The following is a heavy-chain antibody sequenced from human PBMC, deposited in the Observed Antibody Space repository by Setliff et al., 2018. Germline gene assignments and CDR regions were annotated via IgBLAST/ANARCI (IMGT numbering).Heavy chain of an antibody. Sequence: TSETLSLTCTVSDDSFTSSRYYWGWIRQAPGSGLEWIGSISYSGTPYYNASVESRVTISIDTSRNQFSLELRSVTVADTATYYCVRPGGTTVVARHFDYWGSGILVTSPQ. J-gene: IGHJ4*01. V-gene: IGHV4-39*01. CDR3: VRPGGTTVVARHFDY. D-gene: IGHD2-15*01. CDR1: DDSFTSSRYY. CDR2: ISYSGTP.